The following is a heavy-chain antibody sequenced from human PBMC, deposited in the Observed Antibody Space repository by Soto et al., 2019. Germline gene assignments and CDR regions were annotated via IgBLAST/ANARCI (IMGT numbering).Heavy chain of an antibody. CDR1: GASISTSSDF. J-gene: IGHJ4*02. CDR3: ARQPESTSYFDY. D-gene: IGHD2-21*01. Sequence: QLQLQESGPGLVRSSETLSLTCSVSGASISTSSDFWGWIRQAPGKGLEWIGNVYQSGTTRLNPSLXXXXXXXXXXXXXXXXXXXXXXXXAXRAVYYCARQPESTSYFDYWGQGILVTVSS. V-gene: IGHV4-39*01. CDR2: VYQSGTT.